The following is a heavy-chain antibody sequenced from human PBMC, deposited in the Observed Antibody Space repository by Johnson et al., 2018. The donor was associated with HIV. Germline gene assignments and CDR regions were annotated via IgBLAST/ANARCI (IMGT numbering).Heavy chain of an antibody. V-gene: IGHV3-30-3*01. CDR1: GFSFSSYD. J-gene: IGHJ3*01. Sequence: QVQLVESGGGLVQPGGSLRLSCAASGFSFSSYDMHWVRQAPGKGMEWVAVILFDGVYKHYAESVKGRFTISRDNSKNTLYLQMNSLRGEDTALYYCARDGYCSSSSCYHDAFDLWGQGTMVTVSS. D-gene: IGHD2-2*03. CDR3: ARDGYCSSSSCYHDAFDL. CDR2: ILFDGVYK.